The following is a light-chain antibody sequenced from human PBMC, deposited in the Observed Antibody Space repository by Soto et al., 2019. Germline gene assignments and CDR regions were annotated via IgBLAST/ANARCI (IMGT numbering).Light chain of an antibody. V-gene: IGLV1-40*01. CDR1: SSNIGAPYD. J-gene: IGLJ1*01. Sequence: QSVLTQPPSVSGAPGQTVVISCSGSSSNIGAPYDVNWYRQTPGTAPRLLIYGNHNRPSGVPERFSGSKSGTSATLAITGLQAEDEADYYCQSYDSRLSGYVLGTGTKVTVL. CDR2: GNH. CDR3: QSYDSRLSGYV.